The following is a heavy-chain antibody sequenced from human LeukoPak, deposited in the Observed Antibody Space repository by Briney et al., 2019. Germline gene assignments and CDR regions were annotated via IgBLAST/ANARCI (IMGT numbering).Heavy chain of an antibody. V-gene: IGHV3-23*01. CDR3: TSGVVVPAATPPGSRFFTFY. CDR2: ISGSGVST. Sequence: GGSLRLSCAASGFTFRTSGMSWVRRAPGKGLEWVSAISGSGVSTYYADSVKGRFTISRDNSKNTLYLQMNSLKTEDTAVYYCTSGVVVPAATPPGSRFFTFYWGQGTLVTVSS. J-gene: IGHJ4*02. CDR1: GFTFRTSG. D-gene: IGHD2-2*01.